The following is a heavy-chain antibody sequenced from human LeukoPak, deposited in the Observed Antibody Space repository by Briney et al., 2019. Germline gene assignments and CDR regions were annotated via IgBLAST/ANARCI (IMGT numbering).Heavy chain of an antibody. V-gene: IGHV1-3*01. CDR1: GYTFTSYA. Sequence: GASVKVSCKASGYTFTSYAMHWVRQAPGQRLEWMGWINAGNGNTKYSQKFQGRVTITRDTSASTAYMELSSLRSEDTAVYYCARARWVVVAAYWFDPWGQGTLVTVSS. CDR2: INAGNGNT. J-gene: IGHJ5*02. CDR3: ARARWVVVAAYWFDP. D-gene: IGHD2-15*01.